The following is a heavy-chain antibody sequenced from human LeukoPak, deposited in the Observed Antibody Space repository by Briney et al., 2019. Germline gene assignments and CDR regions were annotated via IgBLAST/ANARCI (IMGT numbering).Heavy chain of an antibody. J-gene: IGHJ4*02. Sequence: ASVKVSCKASGYTFTGYHMHWVRQAPGQGLEWMGWINPNSGGTNYAQKFQGRVTMTRDTSISTAYMELSRLRSDDTAVYYCARAHNWNYVDFDYWGQGTLVTVSS. CDR2: INPNSGGT. CDR1: GYTFTGYH. V-gene: IGHV1-2*02. CDR3: ARAHNWNYVDFDY. D-gene: IGHD1-7*01.